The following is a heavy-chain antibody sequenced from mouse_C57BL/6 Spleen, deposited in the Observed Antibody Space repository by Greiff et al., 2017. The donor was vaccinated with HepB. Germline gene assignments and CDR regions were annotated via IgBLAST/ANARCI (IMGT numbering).Heavy chain of an antibody. J-gene: IGHJ3*01. CDR1: GYTFTSYW. CDR2: IDPSDSYT. Sequence: QVQLQQPGAELVRPGTSVKLSCKASGYTFTSYWMHWVKQRPGQGLEWIGVIDPSDSYTNYNQKFKGKATLTVDTSSSTAYMQLSSLTSEDSAVYYCARFITTVVAEAYWGQGTLVTVSA. CDR3: ARFITTVVAEAY. V-gene: IGHV1-59*01. D-gene: IGHD1-1*01.